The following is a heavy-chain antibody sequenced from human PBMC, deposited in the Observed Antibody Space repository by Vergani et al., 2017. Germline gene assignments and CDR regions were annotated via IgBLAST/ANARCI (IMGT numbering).Heavy chain of an antibody. J-gene: IGHJ5*02. V-gene: IGHV1-69*01. Sequence: QVQLVQSGAEVKKPGSSVKVSCKASGGTFSSYAISWVRQAPGQGLEWMGGIIPIFGTANYAQKFQGRVTITADESTSTAYMELSSLRSEDTAVYYCARDAPVLGMVRGVSWFDPWGQGTLVTVSS. CDR2: IIPIFGTA. CDR1: GGTFSSYA. D-gene: IGHD3-10*01. CDR3: ARDAPVLGMVRGVSWFDP.